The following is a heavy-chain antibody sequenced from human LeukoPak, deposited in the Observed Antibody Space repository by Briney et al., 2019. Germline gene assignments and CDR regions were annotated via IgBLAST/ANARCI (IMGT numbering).Heavy chain of an antibody. Sequence: GASVTVSCKASGYTFTSYDINWVRQASGQGLEWMGWMNPNSGNTGYAQKFQGRVTMTRDTSISTAYMELSSLRSEDTAVYYCARRVGRPDVFGIWGQGTMVTVSS. CDR2: MNPNSGNT. CDR1: GYTFTSYD. D-gene: IGHD2-2*01. V-gene: IGHV1-8*01. J-gene: IGHJ3*02. CDR3: ARRVGRPDVFGI.